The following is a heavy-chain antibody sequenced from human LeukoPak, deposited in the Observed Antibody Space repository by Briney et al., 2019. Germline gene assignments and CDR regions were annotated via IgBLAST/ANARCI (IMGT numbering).Heavy chain of an antibody. V-gene: IGHV4-34*01. Sequence: PSETLSLTCAVYGGSFSGYYWSWIRQPPGKGLEWIGETNHSGSTNYNPSLKSRVTISVDTSKNQFSLKLSSVTAADTAVYYCARGVVFNFLEWLLDYWGQGTLVTVSS. CDR3: ARGVVFNFLEWLLDY. D-gene: IGHD3-3*01. J-gene: IGHJ4*02. CDR1: GGSFSGYY. CDR2: TNHSGST.